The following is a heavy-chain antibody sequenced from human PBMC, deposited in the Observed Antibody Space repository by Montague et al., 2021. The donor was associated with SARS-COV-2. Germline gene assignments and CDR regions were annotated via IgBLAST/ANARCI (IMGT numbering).Heavy chain of an antibody. Sequence: SETLSLTCTVSGDPISSSSYYWGWHRPSPGRGLVWNGSYNYNGSSYYNLSLQSRVSISVSAPKVQFSLQLDSMTAADAAVYYCARQHGRGFVVTGFETYFDYWGQGSLVIVSS. D-gene: IGHD2-15*01. V-gene: IGHV4-39*01. CDR1: GDPISSSSYY. CDR3: ARQHGRGFVVTGFETYFDY. CDR2: YNYNGSS. J-gene: IGHJ4*02.